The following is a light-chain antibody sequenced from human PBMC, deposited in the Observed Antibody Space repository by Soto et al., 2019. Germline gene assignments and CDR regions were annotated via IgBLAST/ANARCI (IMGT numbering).Light chain of an antibody. V-gene: IGKV1-27*01. CDR3: QKYSSVPV. CDR1: QAIRNF. J-gene: IGKJ3*01. Sequence: DIQMTQSPPSLSASVGDRVTITCRASQAIRNFVAWYQQKPGKAPKLLIYAASTLQSGVPSRFSGSGSGTDSTLTINSLQPEDVATYSCQKYSSVPVFGPGTKVEIK. CDR2: AAS.